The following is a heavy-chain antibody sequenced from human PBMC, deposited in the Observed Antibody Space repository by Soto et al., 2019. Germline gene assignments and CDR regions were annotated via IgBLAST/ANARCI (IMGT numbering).Heavy chain of an antibody. Sequence: GGSLRLSCAASGFTFSSYAMSWVRQAPGKGLEWVSAISGSVVSTYYADSVKGRFTISRDNSKKTLYLQMNSLRAEDTAVYYCAKGSSSGWAYYYYGMDVWGQGTTVTVS. CDR3: AKGSSSGWAYYYYGMDV. CDR1: GFTFSSYA. CDR2: ISGSVVST. D-gene: IGHD3-22*01. V-gene: IGHV3-23*01. J-gene: IGHJ6*02.